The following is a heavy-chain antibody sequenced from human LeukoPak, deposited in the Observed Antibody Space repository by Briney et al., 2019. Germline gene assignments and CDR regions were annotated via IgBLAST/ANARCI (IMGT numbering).Heavy chain of an antibody. CDR3: ARGPAIYFGEPPRPTDY. Sequence: GGSLRLSCAASGFTFSSYSMNWVRQAPGKGLEWVSSISSSSSYIYYADSVKGRFTISRDNAKNSLYLQMNSLRAEDTAVYYCARGPAIYFGEPPRPTDYWGQGTLVTVSS. V-gene: IGHV3-21*01. CDR2: ISSSSSYI. CDR1: GFTFSSYS. J-gene: IGHJ4*02. D-gene: IGHD3-10*01.